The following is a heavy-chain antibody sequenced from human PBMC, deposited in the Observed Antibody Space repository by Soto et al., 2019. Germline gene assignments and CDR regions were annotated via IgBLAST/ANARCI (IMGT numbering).Heavy chain of an antibody. Sequence: GGSLRLSCAASGFTFSSYGMHWVRQAPGKGLGWVAVISYDGSNKYYADSVKGRFTISTDNSKNTLYLQMNSLRAEDTAVYYCAKVLYGRNYYYGMDVWGQGTTVTVSS. J-gene: IGHJ6*02. CDR2: ISYDGSNK. CDR1: GFTFSSYG. CDR3: AKVLYGRNYYYGMDV. V-gene: IGHV3-30*18. D-gene: IGHD2-8*01.